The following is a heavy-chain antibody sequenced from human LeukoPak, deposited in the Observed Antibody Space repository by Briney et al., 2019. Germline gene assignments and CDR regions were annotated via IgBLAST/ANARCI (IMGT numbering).Heavy chain of an antibody. CDR2: IYYSGST. D-gene: IGHD2-2*01. CDR1: SGSISSGGYY. CDR3: ARSRLGYCSSTSCFREGYYYYMDV. J-gene: IGHJ6*03. V-gene: IGHV4-31*03. Sequence: SQTLSLTCTVSSGSISSGGYYWSWIRQHPGKGLEWIGYIYYSGSTYYNPSLKSRVTISVDTSKNQFSLKLSSVTAADTAVYYCARSRLGYCSSTSCFREGYYYYMDVWGKGTTVTVSS.